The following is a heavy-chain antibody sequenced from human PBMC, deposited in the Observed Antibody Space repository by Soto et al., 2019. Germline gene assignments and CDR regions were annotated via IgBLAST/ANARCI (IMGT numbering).Heavy chain of an antibody. CDR1: GFTFSNYA. CDR2: ITGSGGGT. Sequence: EVQLLESGGGLVQPGGSLRLSCAASGFTFSNYAMTWVRQAPGKGLEWVSVITGSGGGTYFVDSVKGRFTISRDNSKNTVYLQMNSLRAEDTAVYYCAKRPLTAAGFDYWGQGTLVTVS. D-gene: IGHD6-13*01. J-gene: IGHJ4*02. V-gene: IGHV3-23*01. CDR3: AKRPLTAAGFDY.